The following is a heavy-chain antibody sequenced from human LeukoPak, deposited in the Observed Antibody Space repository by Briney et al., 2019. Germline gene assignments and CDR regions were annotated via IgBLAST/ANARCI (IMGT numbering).Heavy chain of an antibody. CDR2: INHSGST. CDR1: GGSFSGYY. Sequence: PSETLSLTCAVYGGSFSGYYWSWIRQPPGKGLEWIGEINHSGSTNYNPSLKSRVTISVDTSKNQFSLKLSSVTAAGTAVYYCARGLSTPRYYYDSSGYYRTYYYYYMDVWGKGTTVTVSS. V-gene: IGHV4-34*01. CDR3: ARGLSTPRYYYDSSGYYRTYYYYYMDV. D-gene: IGHD3-22*01. J-gene: IGHJ6*03.